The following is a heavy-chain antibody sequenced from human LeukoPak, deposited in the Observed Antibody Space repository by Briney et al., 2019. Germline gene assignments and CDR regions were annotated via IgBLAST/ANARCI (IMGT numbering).Heavy chain of an antibody. CDR2: ISAYNGNT. D-gene: IGHD3-3*01. V-gene: IGHV1-18*01. J-gene: IGHJ5*02. CDR3: ARVRDYDFWSGPKSVDP. CDR1: GYTFTSYG. Sequence: ASVKVPCKASGYTFTSYGISWVRQAPGQGLEWMGWISAYNGNTNYAQKLQGRVTMTTDTSTSTAYMELRSLRSDDTAVYYCARVRDYDFWSGPKSVDPWGQGTLVTVSS.